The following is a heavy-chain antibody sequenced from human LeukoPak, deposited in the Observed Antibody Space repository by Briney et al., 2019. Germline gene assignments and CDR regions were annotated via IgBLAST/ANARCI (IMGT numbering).Heavy chain of an antibody. V-gene: IGHV3-74*01. Sequence: GGSLRLSCAASGFTFSSNWMHWVRQAPGKGLVWVAKINPDGNRSDYVDSVKGRFTISRDNAKNTLYLQMDRLKAEDTAVYYCTRAPADWGQGTLVIVSS. J-gene: IGHJ4*02. CDR1: GFTFSSNW. CDR2: INPDGNRS. CDR3: TRAPAD.